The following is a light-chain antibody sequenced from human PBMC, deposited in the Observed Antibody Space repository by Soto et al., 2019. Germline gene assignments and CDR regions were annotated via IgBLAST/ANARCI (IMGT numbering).Light chain of an antibody. CDR1: QSVSSSN. CDR3: QQYNNWPPWT. Sequence: EIVLTQSPGTLSLSPGDRATLYCRASQSVSSSNLAWYQQKRGQSPRLLIYGASTRATGIPARFSGSGSGTEFTLTISSLQSEDFAVYYCQQYNNWPPWTFGQGTKVDI. V-gene: IGKV3-15*01. CDR2: GAS. J-gene: IGKJ1*01.